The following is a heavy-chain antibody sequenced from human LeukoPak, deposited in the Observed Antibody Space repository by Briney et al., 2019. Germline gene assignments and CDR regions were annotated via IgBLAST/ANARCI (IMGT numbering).Heavy chain of an antibody. CDR3: ARAAGVAVAPVDY. Sequence: ASVKVSCKASGYTFTSYGVSWVRQPPGQGLEWMGWNSAYNGNTNYAQKLQGRVTMTTDTSTNTAYMELRSLRSDDTAVYYCARAAGVAVAPVDYWGQGTLVTVSS. J-gene: IGHJ4*02. CDR2: NSAYNGNT. V-gene: IGHV1-18*01. CDR1: GYTFTSYG. D-gene: IGHD6-19*01.